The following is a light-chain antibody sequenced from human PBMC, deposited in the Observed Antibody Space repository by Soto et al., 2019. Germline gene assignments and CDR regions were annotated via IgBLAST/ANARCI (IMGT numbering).Light chain of an antibody. CDR3: QQYYRPWT. CDR2: WAS. Sequence: DIVMTQSPDSLAVSLGERATINCKSSQSVLYSSNNKNYLAWYQQKPGQPPKLLIYWASTRESGVPDRFSGSGSGTDFTFTISSLQDEDVAVYYCQQYYRPWTFGQGTKVEIK. CDR1: QSVLYSSNNKNY. V-gene: IGKV4-1*01. J-gene: IGKJ1*01.